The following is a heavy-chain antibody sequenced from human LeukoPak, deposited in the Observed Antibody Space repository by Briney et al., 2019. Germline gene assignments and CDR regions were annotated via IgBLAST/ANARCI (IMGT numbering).Heavy chain of an antibody. CDR2: ISYDRSNK. V-gene: IGHV3-30*01. Sequence: PGGSLRLSCAASGFTFSSYAMHWVRQAPGKGLEWVAVISYDRSNKYYADSVKGRFTISRDNSKNTLYLQMNSLRAEDTAVYYCARVYYDILTGRPAYYYMDVWGKGTTVTVSS. CDR1: GFTFSSYA. D-gene: IGHD3-9*01. CDR3: ARVYYDILTGRPAYYYMDV. J-gene: IGHJ6*03.